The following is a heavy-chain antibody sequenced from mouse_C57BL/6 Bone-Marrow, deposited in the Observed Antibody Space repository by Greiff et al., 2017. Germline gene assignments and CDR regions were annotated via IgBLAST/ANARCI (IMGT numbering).Heavy chain of an antibody. J-gene: IGHJ2*01. CDR2: INPNNGGT. D-gene: IGHD2-1*01. Sequence: VQLQQSGPELVKPGASVKIPCKASGYTFTDYNMDWVKQSHGKSLEWIGDINPNNGGTIYNQKFKGKATLTVDKSSSTAYMELRSLTSEDTAVYYCARRGALNYPYYCDYWGQGTTLTVSS. V-gene: IGHV1-18*01. CDR3: ARRGALNYPYYCDY. CDR1: GYTFTDYN.